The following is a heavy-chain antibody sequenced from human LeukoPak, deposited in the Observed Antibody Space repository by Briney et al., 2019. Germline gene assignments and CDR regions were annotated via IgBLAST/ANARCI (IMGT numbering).Heavy chain of an antibody. CDR3: AKGPTDSCWEKLHD. D-gene: IGHD1-26*01. CDR1: GFTVTTLA. J-gene: IGHJ4*02. Sequence: GGSLRLSCAASGFTVTTLAMTWVRQAPGKGLEWVSVIGESDGRTYYADSVKGRFTISRDESKNTLYLQMNSLRAEDTAVYNCAKGPTDSCWEKLHDWGQGTLVTVSS. CDR2: IGESDGRT. V-gene: IGHV3-23*01.